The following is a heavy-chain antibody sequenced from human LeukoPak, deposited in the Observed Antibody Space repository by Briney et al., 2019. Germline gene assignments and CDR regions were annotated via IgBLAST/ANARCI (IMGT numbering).Heavy chain of an antibody. CDR3: AKDFSENYPKHGCFDY. CDR1: GFTFSTYA. V-gene: IGHV3-23*01. Sequence: GGSLRLSCAASGFTFSTYAMNWVRQAPGKGLEWISGISASGGSTYYADSVKGRFIISRDNSKNRVHLQMNSLRAEDTAVYYCAKDFSENYPKHGCFDYWGQGTLVTVSS. CDR2: ISASGGST. D-gene: IGHD1-26*01. J-gene: IGHJ4*02.